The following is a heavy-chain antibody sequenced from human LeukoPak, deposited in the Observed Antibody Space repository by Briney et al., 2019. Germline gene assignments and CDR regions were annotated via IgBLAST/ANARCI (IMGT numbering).Heavy chain of an antibody. CDR1: GFTFSSYS. V-gene: IGHV3-21*04. CDR2: ISSSSSYI. CDR3: AKDKGFSYGFDY. Sequence: GGSLRLSCAASGFTFSSYSMNWVRQAPGKGLEWVSSISSSSSYIYYADSVKGRFTVSRDNSQNTLYLQMNSLRAEDTAVYYCAKDKGFSYGFDYWGQGTQVTVSS. J-gene: IGHJ4*02. D-gene: IGHD5-18*01.